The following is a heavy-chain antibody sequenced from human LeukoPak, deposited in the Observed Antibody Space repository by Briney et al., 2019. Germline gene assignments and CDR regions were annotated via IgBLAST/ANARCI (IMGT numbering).Heavy chain of an antibody. Sequence: GGSLRLSCAASGFTVSDNYMTWVRQAPGKGLEWVSVIYSGDSTLYADSVKGRFTISRDSSKNTLYLQMNSLRAEDTAVYYCARWLNYWGQGTLVTVSS. V-gene: IGHV3-53*01. CDR2: IYSGDST. D-gene: IGHD6-19*01. J-gene: IGHJ4*02. CDR1: GFTVSDNY. CDR3: ARWLNY.